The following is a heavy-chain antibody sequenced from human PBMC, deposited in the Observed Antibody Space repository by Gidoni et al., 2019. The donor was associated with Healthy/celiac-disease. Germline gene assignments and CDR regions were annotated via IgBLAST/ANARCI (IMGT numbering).Heavy chain of an antibody. CDR2: FDPEDGET. D-gene: IGHD3-10*01. CDR1: GYTLTELS. J-gene: IGHJ6*02. Sequence: QVQLVQSGAEVKKPGASVKVSCKVSGYTLTELSMHWVRQAPGKGLEWMGGFDPEDGETIYAQKFQGRVTMTEDTSTDTAYMELSSLRSEDTAVYYCATVGRRGLWFGELHYYYGMDVWGQGTTVTVSS. CDR3: ATVGRRGLWFGELHYYYGMDV. V-gene: IGHV1-24*01.